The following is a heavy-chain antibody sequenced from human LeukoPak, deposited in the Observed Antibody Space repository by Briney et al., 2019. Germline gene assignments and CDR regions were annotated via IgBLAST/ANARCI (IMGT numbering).Heavy chain of an antibody. CDR2: ISYDGSNK. CDR3: ARESQLLYFDY. D-gene: IGHD2-2*01. Sequence: GGSLRLSCAASGFTFSSYAMHWVRQAPGKGLGWVAVISYDGSNKYYADSVKGRFTISRDNSKNTLYLQMNSPGAEDTAVYYCARESQLLYFDYWGQGTLVTVSS. J-gene: IGHJ4*02. V-gene: IGHV3-30*01. CDR1: GFTFSSYA.